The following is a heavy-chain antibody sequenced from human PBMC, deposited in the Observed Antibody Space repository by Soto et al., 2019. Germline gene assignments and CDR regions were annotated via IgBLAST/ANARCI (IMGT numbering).Heavy chain of an antibody. CDR1: GGSISSGGAYY. CDR3: ARDRAFGYCISTSCYARWFDP. CDR2: IHYSGST. D-gene: IGHD2-2*03. V-gene: IGHV4-31*11. Sequence: PSETLSLTCAVSGGSISSGGAYYWSWIRQSPGKGLEWIGYIHYSGSTYYNSSLKSRVTMSVDTSKNQFSLKLSSVTAADTAVYYCARDRAFGYCISTSCYARWFDPWGQGTLVTVSS. J-gene: IGHJ5*02.